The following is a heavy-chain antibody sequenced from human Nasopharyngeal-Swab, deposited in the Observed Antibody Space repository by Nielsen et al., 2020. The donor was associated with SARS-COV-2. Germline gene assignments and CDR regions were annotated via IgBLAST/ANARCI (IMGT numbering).Heavy chain of an antibody. Sequence: LRLSCTVSGGSISSGSYYWSWIRQPAGKGLEWIGSIYTSGNTNYNPSLKSRVTISVDTSKNHFNLKLNSVTAADTAVYYCARGLRGVTTYYYYYMDVWGKGTTVTVSS. CDR2: IYTSGNT. V-gene: IGHV4-61*02. D-gene: IGHD4-17*01. J-gene: IGHJ6*03. CDR1: GGSISSGSYY. CDR3: ARGLRGVTTYYYYYMDV.